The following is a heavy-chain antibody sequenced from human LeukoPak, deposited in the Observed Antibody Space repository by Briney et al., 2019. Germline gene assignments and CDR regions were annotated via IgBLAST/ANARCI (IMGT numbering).Heavy chain of an antibody. J-gene: IGHJ2*01. CDR1: GGSISSSSYY. CDR2: ISATGGST. Sequence: ETLSLTCTVSGGSISSSSYYWGWIRQPPGKGLEWVSSISATGGSTYYADSVKGRSTISRDNSKNTLYLQMNSLRAEDTAVYYCAKGSSTYSITSYWYFDLWGRGTLVTVSS. CDR3: AKGSSTYSITSYWYFDL. D-gene: IGHD6-13*01. V-gene: IGHV3-23*01.